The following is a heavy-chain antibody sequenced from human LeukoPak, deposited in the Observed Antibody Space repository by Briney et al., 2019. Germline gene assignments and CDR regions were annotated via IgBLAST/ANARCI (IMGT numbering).Heavy chain of an antibody. Sequence: PGGSLRLSCGATGFTISSYWVHWVRQAPGKGLVWVSRINGDGSSTTYADSVTGRFTISRDNSKDTLFLQMHSLRPGDTAVYYCVREDTPATANYWGQGTLVTISS. CDR1: GFTISSYW. J-gene: IGHJ4*02. CDR3: VREDTPATANY. CDR2: INGDGSST. D-gene: IGHD2-21*02. V-gene: IGHV3-74*03.